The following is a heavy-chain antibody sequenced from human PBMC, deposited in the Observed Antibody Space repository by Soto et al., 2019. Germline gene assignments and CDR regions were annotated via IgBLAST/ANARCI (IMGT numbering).Heavy chain of an antibody. CDR1: DGSTSSYD. CDR3: AREWKQDYYYYGMDV. J-gene: IGHJ6*02. D-gene: IGHD1-1*01. CDR2: IFYTGSGST. V-gene: IGHV4-59*12. Sequence: SETLSLTCTVSDGSTSSYDWSWIRQPPGKGLEWIGYIFYTGSGSTYYNPSLKSRVAISVDTSKNQISLNLSSVTAADTAVYYCAREWKQDYYYYGMDVWGQGTTVTVSS.